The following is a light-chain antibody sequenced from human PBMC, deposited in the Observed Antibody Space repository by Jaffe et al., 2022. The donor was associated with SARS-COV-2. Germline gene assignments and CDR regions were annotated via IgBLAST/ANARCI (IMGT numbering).Light chain of an antibody. CDR1: QSISRY. J-gene: IGKJ3*01. V-gene: IGKV1-39*01. CDR2: AAS. Sequence: DIQMTQSPSSLSASVGDRVTITCRASQSISRYLNWYQQKPGKAPKLLIYAASSLQSGVPSRFSGSGSGTDFTLTISSLQPEDFATYYCQQSYSTPMVTFGPGTKVDIK. CDR3: QQSYSTPMVT.